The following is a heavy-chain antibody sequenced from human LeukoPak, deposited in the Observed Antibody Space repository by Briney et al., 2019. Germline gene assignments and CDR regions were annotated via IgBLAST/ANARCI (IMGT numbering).Heavy chain of an antibody. D-gene: IGHD4-17*01. CDR2: IYYSGST. CDR3: ARYGDYPYASRKNWFDP. J-gene: IGHJ5*02. Sequence: PSETLSLTCTVSGGSISSYYWSWTRQPPGKGLEWIGYIYYSGSTNYNPSLKSRVTISVDTSKNQFSLKLSSVTAADTAVYYCARYGDYPYASRKNWFDPWGQGALVTVSS. CDR1: GGSISSYY. V-gene: IGHV4-59*08.